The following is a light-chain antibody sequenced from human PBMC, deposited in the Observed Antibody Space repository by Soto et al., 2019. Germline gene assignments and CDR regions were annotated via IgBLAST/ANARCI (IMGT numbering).Light chain of an antibody. V-gene: IGKV3-15*01. CDR3: QQYNNWIT. Sequence: EIVMTQSPATLSVSPGERATLSCRASQSVSSNLAWYQQKPGQAPRLLIYGASTRATGIPARFSGSGSGTEFTLTISSLQSEDFAVYYCQQYNNWITFGQGTDWRLN. J-gene: IGKJ5*01. CDR2: GAS. CDR1: QSVSSN.